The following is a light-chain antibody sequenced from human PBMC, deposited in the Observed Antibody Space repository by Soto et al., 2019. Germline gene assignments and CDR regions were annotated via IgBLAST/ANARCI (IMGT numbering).Light chain of an antibody. CDR3: QHYGSSPWT. V-gene: IGKV3-20*01. J-gene: IGKJ1*01. Sequence: DIVLTQSPGTLSLSPGERATLSCRASQSVGSYLAWYRQRPGQAPRLLIYTTSNRATDIPDRFSGSGSGTDFTLTISRLEPEYFAVYYCQHYGSSPWTFGQGTKVEIK. CDR1: QSVGSY. CDR2: TTS.